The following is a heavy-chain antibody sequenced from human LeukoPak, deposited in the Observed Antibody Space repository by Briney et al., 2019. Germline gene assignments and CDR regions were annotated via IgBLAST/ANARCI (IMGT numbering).Heavy chain of an antibody. V-gene: IGHV3-11*01. CDR2: ISSSGSTI. CDR1: GFTFSDYY. J-gene: IGHJ4*02. D-gene: IGHD5-24*01. Sequence: GRSLRLSCAASGFTFSDYYMSWIRQAPGKGLEWVSYISSSGSTIYYADSVKGRFTISRDNAKNSLYLQMNSLRAEDTAVYYCARGMATITRDFDYWGQGTLVTVSS. CDR3: ARGMATITRDFDY.